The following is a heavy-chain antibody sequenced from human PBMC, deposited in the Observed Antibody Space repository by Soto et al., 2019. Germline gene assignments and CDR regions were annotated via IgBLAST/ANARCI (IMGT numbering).Heavy chain of an antibody. CDR2: ISGSGGST. V-gene: IGHV3-23*01. J-gene: IGHJ6*02. CDR1: GFTFSSYA. Sequence: EVQLLESGGGLVQPGGSLRLSCAASGFTFSSYAMSWVRQAPGKGLEWVSAISGSGGSTYYADSVKGRFTISRDNSKNTLYLQMNSLRAEDTAVYYCAKSTTVTVYYYYGMDVWGQGTTVTVSS. D-gene: IGHD4-17*01. CDR3: AKSTTVTVYYYYGMDV.